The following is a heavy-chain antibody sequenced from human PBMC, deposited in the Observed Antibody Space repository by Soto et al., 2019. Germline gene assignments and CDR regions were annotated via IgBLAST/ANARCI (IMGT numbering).Heavy chain of an antibody. CDR1: GFSFINYA. CDR2: ISGGGDST. Sequence: GGSLRLSCAASGFSFINYALSWVRQPPGKGLEWVSGISGGGDSTYYADSVKGRFTISRDNSKNTLYLQMNSLRAEDTAVYYCAKLTAMAPWYFDYWGQGTLVTVSS. CDR3: AKLTAMAPWYFDY. D-gene: IGHD5-18*01. V-gene: IGHV3-23*01. J-gene: IGHJ4*02.